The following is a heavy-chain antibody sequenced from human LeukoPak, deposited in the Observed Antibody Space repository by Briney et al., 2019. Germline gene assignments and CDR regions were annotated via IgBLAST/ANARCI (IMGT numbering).Heavy chain of an antibody. J-gene: IGHJ4*02. CDR2: IKQDGSEK. Sequence: GGSLRLSCVASGFPFSSYWMSWVRQAPGKGLEWVANIKQDGSEKYYVDSVKGRFTISRDNAKNSLYLQMNSLRAEDTAVYYCASGTREMATISATGLFDYWGQGTLVTVSS. V-gene: IGHV3-7*01. CDR1: GFPFSSYW. CDR3: ASGTREMATISATGLFDY. D-gene: IGHD5-24*01.